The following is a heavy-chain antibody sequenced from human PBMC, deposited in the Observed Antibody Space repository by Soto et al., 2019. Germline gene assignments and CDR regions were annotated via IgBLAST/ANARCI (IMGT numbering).Heavy chain of an antibody. CDR3: VRGGGGYGNGTTDY. CDR2: IFYIGTT. D-gene: IGHD5-18*01. J-gene: IGHJ4*02. V-gene: IGHV4-59*01. Sequence: SETLSLTCTVSGGSISNYYWSWVRQSPGKGLEWIGYIFYIGTTNYNPSLKSRVTISLDTSKNQFSLKLRSVTAADTAVYYCVRGGGGYGNGTTDYRGRGPLVTVSS. CDR1: GGSISNYY.